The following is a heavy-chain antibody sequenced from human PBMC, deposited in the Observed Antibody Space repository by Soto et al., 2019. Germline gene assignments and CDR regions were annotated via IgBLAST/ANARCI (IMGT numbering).Heavy chain of an antibody. V-gene: IGHV4-34*01. CDR1: GGSFSGYY. CDR3: ACRRWLQSVDY. CDR2: INHSGST. D-gene: IGHD5-12*01. Sequence: QVQLQQWGAGLLKPSETLSLTCAVYGGSFSGYYWSWIRQPPGKGLEWIGEINHSGSTNYNPSLKSRVTISVDTSKNQFSLKLSSVTAADTAVYYCACRRWLQSVDYWGQGTLVTVSS. J-gene: IGHJ4*02.